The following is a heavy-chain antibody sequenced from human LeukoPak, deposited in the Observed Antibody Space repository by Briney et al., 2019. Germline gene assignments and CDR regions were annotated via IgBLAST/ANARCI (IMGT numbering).Heavy chain of an antibody. CDR3: ARFSGLWEWLPNYYGMDV. CDR1: GFTFSSYS. CDR2: ISSSSSYI. Sequence: GGSLRLSCAASGFTFSSYSMNWVRQAPGKGLEWVSSISSSSSYIYYADSVKGRFTISRDNAKNSLYLQMNSLRAEDTAVYYCARFSGLWEWLPNYYGMDVWGQGTTVTVSS. V-gene: IGHV3-21*01. J-gene: IGHJ6*02. D-gene: IGHD5-12*01.